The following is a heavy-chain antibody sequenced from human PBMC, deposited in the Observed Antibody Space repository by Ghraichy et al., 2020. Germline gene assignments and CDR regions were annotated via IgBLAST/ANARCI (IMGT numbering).Heavy chain of an antibody. D-gene: IGHD3-10*01. Sequence: GGSLRLSCAASGFSLSNAWMNWVRQAPGKGLEWVGRITSKTGDGTAEYAAPVNGRFTISRDASQNTLYRQMDSLTTGDPAVYSCFGAAYWGQGALVTVSS. CDR3: FGAAY. V-gene: IGHV3-15*07. CDR2: ITSKTGDGTA. CDR1: GFSLSNAW. J-gene: IGHJ4*02.